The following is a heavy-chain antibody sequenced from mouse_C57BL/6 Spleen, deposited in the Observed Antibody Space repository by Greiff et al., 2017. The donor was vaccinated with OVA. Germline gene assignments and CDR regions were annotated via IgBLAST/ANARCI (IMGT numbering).Heavy chain of an antibody. J-gene: IGHJ4*01. D-gene: IGHD3-2*02. V-gene: IGHV14-3*01. CDR1: GFNIKNTY. Sequence: EVQLQQSVAELVRPGASVKLSCTASGFNIKNTYMHWVKQRPEQGLEWIGRIDPANGNTKYAPKFQGKATITADTSSNTAYLQLSSLTSEDTAIYYCARSIDSSGYFYYAIDYWGQGTSVTVSS. CDR2: IDPANGNT. CDR3: ARSIDSSGYFYYAIDY.